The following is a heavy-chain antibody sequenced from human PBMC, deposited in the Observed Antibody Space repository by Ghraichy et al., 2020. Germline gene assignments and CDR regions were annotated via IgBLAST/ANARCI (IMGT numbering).Heavy chain of an antibody. CDR2: ISSSSSII. J-gene: IGHJ6*02. D-gene: IGHD3-3*01. V-gene: IGHV3-48*02. CDR3: ARDLYYDFWSGHMGMDV. Sequence: GESLNISCAASGFTFSGYSMNWVRQAPGKRLEWVSYISSSSSIIYYADSVKGRFTISRDNVKNSLYLQMNSLRDEDTAVYYCARDLYYDFWSGHMGMDVWGQGTTVTVS. CDR1: GFTFSGYS.